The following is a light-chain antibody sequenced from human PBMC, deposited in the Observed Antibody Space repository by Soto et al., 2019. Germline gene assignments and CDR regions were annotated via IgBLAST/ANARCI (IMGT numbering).Light chain of an antibody. Sequence: EIVLTQSPATLSLCPGERAALSCRASQSVSSSLVWYQQKPGQAPRLLIYDSSNRATGIPARFSGSGSGTDFTLTISSLEPEDFAVYYCQQRRDWPITFGQGTRLEIK. CDR3: QQRRDWPIT. CDR2: DSS. V-gene: IGKV3-11*01. J-gene: IGKJ5*01. CDR1: QSVSSS.